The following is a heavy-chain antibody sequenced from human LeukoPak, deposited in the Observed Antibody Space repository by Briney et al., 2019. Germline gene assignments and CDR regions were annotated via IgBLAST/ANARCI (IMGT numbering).Heavy chain of an antibody. V-gene: IGHV3-21*01. CDR1: GCTFGDYS. CDR2: ITNSGSYI. D-gene: IGHD4-11*01. J-gene: IGHJ4*02. CDR3: ARDNDYTNYY. Sequence: GGSLRLSCGASGCTFGDYSMNWVRQFPGKGLEWGSSITNSGSYIHYADSVKGRFTISRDNAKNSLYLQTTSLRAEDTAIYYCARDNDYTNYYWGQGTLVTVSS.